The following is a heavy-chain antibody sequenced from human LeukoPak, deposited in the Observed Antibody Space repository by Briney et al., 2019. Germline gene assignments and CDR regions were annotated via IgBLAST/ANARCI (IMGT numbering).Heavy chain of an antibody. CDR3: ARDPLDSSGWYQVGDY. D-gene: IGHD6-19*01. CDR2: ISYDGSNK. V-gene: IGHV3-30-3*01. Sequence: GGSLRLSCAASGFTFSSYAMHWVRQAPGKGLEWVAVISYDGSNKYYADSVKGRFTISRDNSKNTLYLQMNSLRTEDTAVNYCARDPLDSSGWYQVGDYWGQGTLVTVSS. J-gene: IGHJ4*02. CDR1: GFTFSSYA.